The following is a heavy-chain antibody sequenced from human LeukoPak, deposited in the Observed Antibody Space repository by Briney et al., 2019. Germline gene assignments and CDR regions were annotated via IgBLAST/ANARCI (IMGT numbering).Heavy chain of an antibody. D-gene: IGHD3-10*01. CDR1: GYTFTGDY. J-gene: IGHJ6*03. CDR2: VNPNSGDT. CDR3: ARGVTGIYYYYYMDV. Sequence: ASVKVSCKASGYTFTGDYMHWVRQAPGQGLEWMGWVNPNSGDTNYAQKFQGRVTMTRDTSISTAYMELSGLRSDDTAVYYCARGVTGIYYYYYMDVWGKGTTVTVSS. V-gene: IGHV1-2*02.